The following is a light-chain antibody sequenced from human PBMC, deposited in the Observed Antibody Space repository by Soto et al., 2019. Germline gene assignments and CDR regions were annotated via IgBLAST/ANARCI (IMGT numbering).Light chain of an antibody. V-gene: IGKV3-15*01. J-gene: IGKJ1*01. CDR1: QSVSSSY. Sequence: EIVLTQSPGTLSLSPGERATLSCRASQSVSSSYLAWYQQKPGQAPRLLIYGASTRATGIPAKFSGSGSGTEFTLTISSLQSEDFAVYYCQQHNNWPPVTFGQGTKVDIK. CDR2: GAS. CDR3: QQHNNWPPVT.